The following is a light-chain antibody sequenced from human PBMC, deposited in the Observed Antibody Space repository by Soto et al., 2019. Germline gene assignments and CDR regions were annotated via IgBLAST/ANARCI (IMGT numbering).Light chain of an antibody. J-gene: IGLJ2*01. CDR1: SSXIGSNT. CDR3: AAWDDSLNGPHVV. CDR2: SNN. V-gene: IGLV1-44*01. Sequence: QSVLTQPPSASGTPGQRVTISCSGSSSXIGSNTVNWYQQLPGTAPKLLIYSNNQRPSGVPDRFSGSKSGTSASLAISGLQSEDEADYYRAAWDDSLNGPHVVFGGGTKLTVL.